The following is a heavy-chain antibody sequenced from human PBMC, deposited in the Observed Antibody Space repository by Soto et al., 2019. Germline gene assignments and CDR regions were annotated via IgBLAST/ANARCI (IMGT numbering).Heavy chain of an antibody. CDR2: IDPSDSYT. J-gene: IGHJ6*02. CDR3: ARTERTTYYYYGMDV. D-gene: IGHD1-1*01. Sequence: GESLKISCKGSGYSFTIYWISWVRQMPGKGLEWMGRIDPSDSYTNYSPSFQGHVTISADKSISTAYLQWSSLKASDTAMYYCARTERTTYYYYGMDVWGQGTTVTVSS. CDR1: GYSFTIYW. V-gene: IGHV5-10-1*01.